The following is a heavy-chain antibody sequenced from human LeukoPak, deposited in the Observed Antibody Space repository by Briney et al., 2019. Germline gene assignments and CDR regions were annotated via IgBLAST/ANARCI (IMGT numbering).Heavy chain of an antibody. D-gene: IGHD3-10*01. CDR1: GGSISSYY. CDR2: IYTSGST. CDR3: ARGWSGSYYRDERFDP. J-gene: IGHJ5*02. Sequence: SETLSLTCTGSGGSISSYYWSWIRQPAGKGLEWIGRIYTSGSTNYNPSLKSRVTMSVDTSKNQFSLKLSSVTAADTAVYYCARGWSGSYYRDERFDPWGQGTLVTVSS. V-gene: IGHV4-4*07.